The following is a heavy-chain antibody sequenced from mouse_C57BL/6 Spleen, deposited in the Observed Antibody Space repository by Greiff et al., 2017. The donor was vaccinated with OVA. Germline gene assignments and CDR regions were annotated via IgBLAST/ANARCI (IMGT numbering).Heavy chain of an antibody. D-gene: IGHD1-1*01. Sequence: VQLQQPGAELVRPGSSVKLSCKASGYTFTSYWMDWVKQRPGQGLEWIGNIYPSDSETHYNQKFKDKATLTVDKSSSTAYMQLSSLTSEDSAVYYCARDYGSRYYAMDYWGQGTSGTVSS. J-gene: IGHJ4*01. CDR2: IYPSDSET. CDR3: ARDYGSRYYAMDY. V-gene: IGHV1-61*01. CDR1: GYTFTSYW.